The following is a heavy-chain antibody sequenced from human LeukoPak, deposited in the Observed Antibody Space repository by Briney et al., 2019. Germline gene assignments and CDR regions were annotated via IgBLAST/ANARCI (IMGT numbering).Heavy chain of an antibody. V-gene: IGHV3-7*01. D-gene: IGHD3-16*02. J-gene: IGHJ6*02. CDR1: GFPFSSYW. CDR3: AKGTYYDYVWGSYRSSYYYYGMDV. Sequence: GGSLRLSCAASGFPFSSYWMSWVRQAPGKGLEWVANIRHDGSETYYVDSLRGRFTISRDNAKNLVYLQMSSLRAEDTAIYYCAKGTYYDYVWGSYRSSYYYYGMDVWGQGTTVTVSS. CDR2: IRHDGSET.